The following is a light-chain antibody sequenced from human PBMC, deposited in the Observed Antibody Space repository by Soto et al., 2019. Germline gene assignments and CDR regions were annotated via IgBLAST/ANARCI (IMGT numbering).Light chain of an antibody. CDR1: SGHTSYA. V-gene: IGLV4-69*01. CDR2: LNSDGSH. CDR3: QTWGTGIVV. J-gene: IGLJ2*01. Sequence: QPVLTQSPSASASLGASVKLTFTLSSGHTSYAIAWHQQQPEKGPRYLMKLNSDGSHSKGDGIPDRFSGSSSGTERYLTISSLQSEDEADYYCQTWGTGIVVCGGGTQLTVL.